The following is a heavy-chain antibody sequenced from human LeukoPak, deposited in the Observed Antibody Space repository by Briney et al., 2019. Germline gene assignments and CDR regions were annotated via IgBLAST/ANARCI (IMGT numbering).Heavy chain of an antibody. CDR3: ASALVGATRSFYMDV. J-gene: IGHJ6*03. V-gene: IGHV1-46*01. Sequence: ASVKVSCKASGYTFTSYYMHWVRQAPGQGLEWMGIINPSGGSTSYAQKFQGRVTMTRDTSTSTVYMELSSLRSEETAVYYCASALVGATRSFYMDVWGKGTTVTVSS. CDR1: GYTFTSYY. CDR2: INPSGGST. D-gene: IGHD1-26*01.